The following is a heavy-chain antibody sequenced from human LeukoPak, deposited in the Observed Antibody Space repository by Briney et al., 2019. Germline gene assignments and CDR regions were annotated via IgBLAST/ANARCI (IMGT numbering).Heavy chain of an antibody. CDR1: GFTFSSYA. CDR2: ISGSGGST. CDR3: AKSGGSGSSRNYGMDV. D-gene: IGHD3-10*01. J-gene: IGHJ6*02. V-gene: IGHV3-23*01. Sequence: GGSLRLSCAASGFTFSSYAMSWVRQAPGKGLEWVSAISGSGGSTYYADSVKGRFTISRDNSKNTLYLQMNSLRAEDTAVYYCAKSGGSGSSRNYGMDVWGQGTTVTVSS.